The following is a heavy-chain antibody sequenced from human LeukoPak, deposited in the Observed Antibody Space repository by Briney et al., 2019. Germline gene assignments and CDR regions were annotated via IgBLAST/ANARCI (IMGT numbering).Heavy chain of an antibody. V-gene: IGHV3-64*01. J-gene: IGHJ4*02. CDR1: GFTFSSYA. CDR2: ISSNGGST. CDR3: ARVRDSSGRYYDY. D-gene: IGHD3-22*01. Sequence: PGGSLRLSCAASGFTFSSYAMHWVRQAPGKGLEYVSAISSNGGSTYYANSAKGRFTISRDNSKNTLYLQMGSLRAEDMAVYYCARVRDSSGRYYDYWGQGTLVTVSS.